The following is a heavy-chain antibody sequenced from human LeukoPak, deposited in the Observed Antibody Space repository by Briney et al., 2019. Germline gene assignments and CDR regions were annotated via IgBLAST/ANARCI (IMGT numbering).Heavy chain of an antibody. D-gene: IGHD3-22*01. CDR2: ISAGGGST. J-gene: IGHJ4*02. Sequence: GSLRLSCAASGFIFSSYAMSWVRQAPGKGLEWVSAISAGGGSTYYADSVKGRFTISRDNSKNTLYLQMNSLRAEDTAVYYCAKTSLGGLYDSLPDSWGQGTLVTVSS. V-gene: IGHV3-23*01. CDR1: GFIFSSYA. CDR3: AKTSLGGLYDSLPDS.